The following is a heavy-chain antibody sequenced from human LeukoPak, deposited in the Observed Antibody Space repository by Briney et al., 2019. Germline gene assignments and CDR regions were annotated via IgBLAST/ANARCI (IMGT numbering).Heavy chain of an antibody. Sequence: SETLSLTCTVSGGYISSSSYYWGWIRQPPGKGLEWIGSIYYSGSTYYNPSLKSRVTISVDTSKNQFSLKLSSVTAADTAVYYCASLGAMDPRPADYWGQGTLVTVSS. CDR2: IYYSGST. CDR3: ASLGAMDPRPADY. D-gene: IGHD5-18*01. V-gene: IGHV4-39*01. J-gene: IGHJ4*02. CDR1: GGYISSSSYY.